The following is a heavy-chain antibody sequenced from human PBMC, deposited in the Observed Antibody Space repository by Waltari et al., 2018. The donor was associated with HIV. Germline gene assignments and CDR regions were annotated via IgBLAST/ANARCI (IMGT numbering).Heavy chain of an antibody. V-gene: IGHV4-61*02. Sequence: QVQLQESGPGLVKPSQTLSLTCTAPGGPISSGSYYGSWIRQPAGKGLEWIGRIHTLGSTNYNPSLKSRVTISVDTSKNQFSLKLSSVTAADTAVYYCARGAFPYCGGDCYAFDIWGQGTMVTVSS. CDR1: GGPISSGSYY. J-gene: IGHJ3*02. D-gene: IGHD2-21*02. CDR3: ARGAFPYCGGDCYAFDI. CDR2: IHTLGST.